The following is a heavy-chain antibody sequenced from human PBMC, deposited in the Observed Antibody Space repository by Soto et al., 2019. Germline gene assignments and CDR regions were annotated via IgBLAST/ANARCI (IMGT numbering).Heavy chain of an antibody. Sequence: PGGSLRLSCAASGFTFSSYAMSWVRQAPGKGLEGVSAISGSGGSTYYADSVKGRFTIARDNSKNTLYPQMNSLRAEDTAVYYSAKPKAGMDVYGMDMWGKETTF. J-gene: IGHJ6*01. V-gene: IGHV3-23*01. CDR3: AKPKAGMDVYGMDM. D-gene: IGHD6-13*01. CDR1: GFTFSSYA. CDR2: ISGSGGST.